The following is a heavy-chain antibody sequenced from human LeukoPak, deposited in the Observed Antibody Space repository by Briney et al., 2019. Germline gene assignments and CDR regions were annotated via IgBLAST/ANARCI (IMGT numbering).Heavy chain of an antibody. CDR1: GGSISSCY. Sequence: SETLSLTCTVSGGSISSCYGSWIRQPPGGGREWVGYIYDSGSPNHTSLLESRVAISVDTSKNQYSLKLSSVTAADTAADYCARAGGNRIAAADLDHWGPGTLVTVSS. J-gene: IGHJ4*02. D-gene: IGHD6-13*01. CDR2: IYDSGSP. CDR3: ARAGGNRIAAADLDH. V-gene: IGHV4-59*01.